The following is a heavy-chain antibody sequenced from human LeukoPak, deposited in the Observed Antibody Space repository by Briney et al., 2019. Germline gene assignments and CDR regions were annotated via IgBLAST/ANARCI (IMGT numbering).Heavy chain of an antibody. J-gene: IGHJ5*02. CDR3: ARGMYELQVGAWFDP. CDR1: GGSISSDY. V-gene: IGHV4-59*01. Sequence: PSETPSLTCTVSGGSISSDYWSWIRQPPGKGLECIGFMFASGTSNYNPSFKSRVTISVDTSKSQFSLNLSSVTAADTAVYYCARGMYELQVGAWFDPWGKGTLVTVSS. D-gene: IGHD1-26*01. CDR2: MFASGTS.